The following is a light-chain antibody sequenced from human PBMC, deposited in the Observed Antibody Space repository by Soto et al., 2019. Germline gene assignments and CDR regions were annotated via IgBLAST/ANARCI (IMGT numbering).Light chain of an antibody. CDR1: QSVSSY. V-gene: IGKV3-11*01. Sequence: EIVLTQSPATLSLSPVERATISCRASQSVSSYLAWYQPTPGQAPRLLIYDASNRATGIPARFSGSGSGTDFTLTISRLEPEDFAVYYCQQRSNWPSINFGQGTRLEIK. J-gene: IGKJ5*01. CDR2: DAS. CDR3: QQRSNWPSIN.